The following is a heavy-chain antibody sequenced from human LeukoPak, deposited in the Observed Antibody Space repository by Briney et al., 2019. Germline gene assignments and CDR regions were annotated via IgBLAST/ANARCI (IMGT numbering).Heavy chain of an antibody. D-gene: IGHD1-14*01. CDR3: ARDAETGGSTISHRPGSLDL. CDR1: GFTFSSYA. J-gene: IGHJ4*02. V-gene: IGHV3-30-3*01. Sequence: GRSLRLSCAASGFTFSSYAINWVRQAPDKGLEWVAVISYDGANKYYADSVKGRFTISRDNSKNTLYLQMNTLRGGDTAVYYCARDAETGGSTISHRPGSLDLGGQGPRVSVS. CDR2: ISYDGANK.